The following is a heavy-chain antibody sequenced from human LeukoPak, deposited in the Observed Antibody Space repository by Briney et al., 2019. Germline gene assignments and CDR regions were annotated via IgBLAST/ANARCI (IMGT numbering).Heavy chain of an antibody. Sequence: GGSLRLSCAASGFTFSSYSMNWVRQTPGRGLEWVSSISSSSSYIYYADSVKGRFTISRDNAKNSLYLQMNSLRAEDTAVYYCARDTYSSSFNYYYGMDVWGQGTTVTVSS. V-gene: IGHV3-21*01. CDR3: ARDTYSSSFNYYYGMDV. J-gene: IGHJ6*02. CDR2: ISSSSSYI. D-gene: IGHD6-13*01. CDR1: GFTFSSYS.